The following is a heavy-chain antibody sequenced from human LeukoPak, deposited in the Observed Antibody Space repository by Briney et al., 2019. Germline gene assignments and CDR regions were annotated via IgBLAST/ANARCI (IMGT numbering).Heavy chain of an antibody. CDR3: AGGIGYSYGPLDF. V-gene: IGHV4-39*01. J-gene: IGHJ4*02. D-gene: IGHD5-18*01. CDR2: IYYGGST. Sequence: SETLSLTCSVSGDSINNSNYYWGWIRQPPGKGLEWIGSIYYGGSTYYSPSLKSRVTISADTSRNQFSLKLSSVTAADTAVYYCAGGIGYSYGPLDFWVQGTLVTVSS. CDR1: GDSINNSNYY.